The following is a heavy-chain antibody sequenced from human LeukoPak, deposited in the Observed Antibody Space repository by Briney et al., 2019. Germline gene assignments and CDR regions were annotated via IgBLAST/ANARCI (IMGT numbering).Heavy chain of an antibody. Sequence: PGGSLRLSCEASGFSFSNHWMHWVRQAPGKGLVWVSRINNDGSRTDYADSVKGRFTISRENAKRTLYLQMNSLRAEDTAVYYCARDDGDMYYFDYWGQGTLVTVSS. CDR1: GFSFSNHW. V-gene: IGHV3-74*01. CDR2: INNDGSRT. J-gene: IGHJ4*02. CDR3: ARDDGDMYYFDY.